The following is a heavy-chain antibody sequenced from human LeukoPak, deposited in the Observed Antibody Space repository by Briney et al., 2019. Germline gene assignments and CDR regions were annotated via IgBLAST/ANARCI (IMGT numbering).Heavy chain of an antibody. CDR1: GDSVSSNSAA. Sequence: SQTLSLTCAISGDSVSSNSAAWNWIRQSPSRGLEWLGRTFYRSRWYNDYAVSVKSRITINPDTSKNQFSLQVNSVTPEDTAVYYCTRTVAALQNAFDIWGQGTMVTVSS. CDR3: TRTVAALQNAFDI. V-gene: IGHV6-1*01. D-gene: IGHD6-19*01. J-gene: IGHJ3*02. CDR2: TFYRSRWYN.